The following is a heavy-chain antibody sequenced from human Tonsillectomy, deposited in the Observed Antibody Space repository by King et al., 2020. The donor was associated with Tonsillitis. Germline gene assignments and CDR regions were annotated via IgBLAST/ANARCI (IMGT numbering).Heavy chain of an antibody. J-gene: IGHJ4*02. Sequence: QLVQSGAEVKKPGESLRISCKGSGYTFNTYWIGWVRQMPGKGLEFMGIIYPGDSDTRYSPSFHGQVTMSVDKSISTAYLQWSSLKASDTAMYYCARRLAYTYFDNWGQGTLVTVSS. D-gene: IGHD1-14*01. V-gene: IGHV5-51*01. CDR1: GYTFNTYW. CDR3: ARRLAYTYFDN. CDR2: IYPGDSDT.